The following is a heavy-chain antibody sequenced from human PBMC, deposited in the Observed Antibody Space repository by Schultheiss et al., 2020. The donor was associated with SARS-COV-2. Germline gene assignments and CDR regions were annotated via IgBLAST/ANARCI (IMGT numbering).Heavy chain of an antibody. CDR2: ISTSGRT. V-gene: IGHV4-4*07. Sequence: SETLSLTCIVSGGSISSNYWSWIRQPAGKGLEWIGRISTSGRTNYNPSLKSRVTMSVDTSKNEFSLKLTSVTAADTAVYYCARGAQLELRIGYYYMDVWGKGTTVTVSS. J-gene: IGHJ6*03. CDR1: GGSISSNY. D-gene: IGHD1-7*01. CDR3: ARGAQLELRIGYYYMDV.